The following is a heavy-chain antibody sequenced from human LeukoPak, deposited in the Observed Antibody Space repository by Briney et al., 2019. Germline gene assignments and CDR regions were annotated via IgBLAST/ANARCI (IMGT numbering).Heavy chain of an antibody. CDR2: ISNDGNEK. V-gene: IGHV3-30*04. CDR3: VRDGGYTGGWTYGAGDY. J-gene: IGHJ4*01. CDR1: GFTFSAYV. D-gene: IGHD2-8*02. Sequence: GRSLRLSCAASGFTFSAYVMHWVRQAPGKGLECVAVISNDGNEKYYADSVKGRFSISRDNSKNTLYLQISSLRTEDTAVYYCVRDGGYTGGWTYGAGDYWGQGNLVTVPS.